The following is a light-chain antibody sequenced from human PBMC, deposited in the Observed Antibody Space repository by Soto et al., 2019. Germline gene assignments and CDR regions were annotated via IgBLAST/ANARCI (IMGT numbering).Light chain of an antibody. J-gene: IGKJ5*01. CDR1: QSVSSNC. V-gene: IGKV3-20*01. CDR3: QQYGGTPPIT. Sequence: MVLTQSPRTLSLYPVKQASLSCPASQSVSSNCLAWFQQKPGQAPRFLIYGASSRATGIPDRFSGSGSGTDFTLTISRLEPEDFAVYYCQQYGGTPPITFGQGTRLEIK. CDR2: GAS.